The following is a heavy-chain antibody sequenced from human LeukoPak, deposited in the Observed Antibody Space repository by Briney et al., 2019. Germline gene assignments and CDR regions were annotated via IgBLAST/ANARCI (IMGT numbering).Heavy chain of an antibody. V-gene: IGHV4-61*02. CDR1: GGSISTNNYY. CDR3: ARGGAYCGGDCYSDDAFDI. J-gene: IGHJ3*02. D-gene: IGHD2-21*02. CDR2: IYTSGST. Sequence: SETLSLTCTVSGGSISTNNYYWSWLRQPAGKGLEWIGRIYTSGSTNYDPSLKSRVTISVDTSKNQFSLKLSSVTAADTAVYYCARGGAYCGGDCYSDDAFDIWGQGTMVTVSA.